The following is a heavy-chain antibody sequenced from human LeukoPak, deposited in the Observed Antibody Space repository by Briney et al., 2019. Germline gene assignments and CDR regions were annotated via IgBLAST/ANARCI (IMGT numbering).Heavy chain of an antibody. D-gene: IGHD3-3*01. J-gene: IGHJ6*03. Sequence: GASVKVSCKASGGTFSSYAISWVRQAPGQGLEWMGGIIPIFGTANYAQKFQGRVTITADESTSTAYMELSSLRSEDTAVYYCARGPPADFWSGYYNPEKPTYYYYMDVCGKGTTVTVSS. V-gene: IGHV1-69*13. CDR2: IIPIFGTA. CDR1: GGTFSSYA. CDR3: ARGPPADFWSGYYNPEKPTYYYYMDV.